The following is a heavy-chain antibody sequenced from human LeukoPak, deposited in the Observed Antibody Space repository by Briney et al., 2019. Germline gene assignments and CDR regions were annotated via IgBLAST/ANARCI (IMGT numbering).Heavy chain of an antibody. J-gene: IGHJ4*02. D-gene: IGHD3-3*01. Sequence: PGGSLRLSCAASGFTFSSYAMSWVRQAPGKGLEWVSAISGIGGSTYYADSVKGRFTISRDNSKNTLYLQMNSLRAEDTAVYYCAKDFMRSGYYQPFDYWGQGTLVTVSS. CDR3: AKDFMRSGYYQPFDY. CDR1: GFTFSSYA. CDR2: ISGIGGST. V-gene: IGHV3-23*01.